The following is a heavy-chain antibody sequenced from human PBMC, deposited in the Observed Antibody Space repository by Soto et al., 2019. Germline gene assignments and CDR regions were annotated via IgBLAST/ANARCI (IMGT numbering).Heavy chain of an antibody. CDR2: MYSGGNT. Sequence: QLQLQESGPGLVKPSETLSLTCTVSGGSFSSSTYYWGWIRQPPGKGLEWIGSMYSGGNTYYNPSLKSRVPVSVDTSKNHFSLKLTSVTAADTAMYYCARQPYDSTGYYYGTWGQGTLVTLSS. D-gene: IGHD3-22*01. CDR3: ARQPYDSTGYYYGT. J-gene: IGHJ5*02. CDR1: GGSFSSSTYY. V-gene: IGHV4-39*01.